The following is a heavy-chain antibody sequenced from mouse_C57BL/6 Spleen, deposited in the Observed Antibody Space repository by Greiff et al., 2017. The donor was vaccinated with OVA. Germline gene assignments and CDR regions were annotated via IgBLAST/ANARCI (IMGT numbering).Heavy chain of an antibody. Sequence: EVKLQESGGGLVQPGGSMKLSCVASGFTFSNYWMNWVRQSPEKGLEWVAQIRLKSDNYATHYAESVKGRFTISRDDSKSSVYLQMNNLSAEDTGIYYCTAWDLYWYFDVWGTGTTVTVSS. D-gene: IGHD4-1*01. CDR1: GFTFSNYW. CDR3: TAWDLYWYFDV. J-gene: IGHJ1*03. V-gene: IGHV6-3*01. CDR2: IRLKSDNYAT.